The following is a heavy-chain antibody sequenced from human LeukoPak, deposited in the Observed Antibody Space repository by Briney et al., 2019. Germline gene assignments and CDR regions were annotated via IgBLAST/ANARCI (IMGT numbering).Heavy chain of an antibody. Sequence: WASVKVSCKASGGTFSSYAISWVRQAPGQGLEWMGRIIPILGIANYAQKFQGRITITADKSTSTAYMELSSLRSEDTAVYYCASPYCSSTSCYTFSYDYWGQGTLVTVSS. V-gene: IGHV1-69*04. J-gene: IGHJ4*02. CDR3: ASPYCSSTSCYTFSYDY. CDR2: IIPILGIA. CDR1: GGTFSSYA. D-gene: IGHD2-2*02.